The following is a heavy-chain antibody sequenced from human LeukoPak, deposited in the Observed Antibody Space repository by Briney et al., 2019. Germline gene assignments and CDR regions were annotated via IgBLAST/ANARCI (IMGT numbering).Heavy chain of an antibody. CDR1: GGSFSSYY. D-gene: IGHD3-3*01. CDR3: ARGVHHNFWSGGYYYYYYMDV. V-gene: IGHV4-34*01. J-gene: IGHJ6*03. Sequence: SETPSLTCAVNGGSFSSYYWSWIRQPPGKGLEWIGEINHSGSTSYNPSLKSRVTISVDTSTNQFSLKLSSVTAADTAVYYCARGVHHNFWSGGYYYYYYMDVWGRGTTVTVSS. CDR2: INHSGST.